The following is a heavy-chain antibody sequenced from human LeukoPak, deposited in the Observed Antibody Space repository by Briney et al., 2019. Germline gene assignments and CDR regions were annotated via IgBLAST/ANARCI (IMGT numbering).Heavy chain of an antibody. J-gene: IGHJ4*02. CDR3: ARSDGAGATDY. D-gene: IGHD1-26*01. Sequence: MRSETLSLTYSVSCGSISSHYWSWMRQPPGKGLEWIGYIYYTGRTDYNPSLKSRVTISIDTSKNQLSLKVYSVTAADAAVYYCARSDGAGATDYWGQGTLVTVSS. V-gene: IGHV4-59*11. CDR2: IYYTGRT. CDR1: CGSISSHY.